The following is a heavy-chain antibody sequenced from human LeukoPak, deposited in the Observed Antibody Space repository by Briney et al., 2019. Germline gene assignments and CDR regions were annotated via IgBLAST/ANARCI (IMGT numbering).Heavy chain of an antibody. D-gene: IGHD2-21*01. Sequence: GGSLRLSCVASGFSFSSYTMSWVRQAPGKGLEWVSGISDRGSTTYYADSVKGRFTISRDNSKNTLYLQMNSLRAEDTAVYYCAKEGFALGLFDPWSQGTLVTVSS. J-gene: IGHJ5*02. V-gene: IGHV3-23*01. CDR2: ISDRGSTT. CDR1: GFSFSSYT. CDR3: AKEGFALGLFDP.